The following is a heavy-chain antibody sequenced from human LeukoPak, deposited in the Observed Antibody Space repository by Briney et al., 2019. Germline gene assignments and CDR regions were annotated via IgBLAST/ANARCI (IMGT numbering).Heavy chain of an antibody. CDR2: MYSGGSI. D-gene: IGHD3-10*01. CDR3: TRTYYYGSGFYGMDV. CDR1: GFTVSSHY. Sequence: GGSLRLSCVASGFTVSSHYMSWVRQAPGKGLEWDSVMYSGGSIYYADSVKGRFTISRDNSKNTPYLQMNSLRAEDTAVYYCTRTYYYGSGFYGMDVWGQGTAVTVSS. V-gene: IGHV3-66*01. J-gene: IGHJ6*02.